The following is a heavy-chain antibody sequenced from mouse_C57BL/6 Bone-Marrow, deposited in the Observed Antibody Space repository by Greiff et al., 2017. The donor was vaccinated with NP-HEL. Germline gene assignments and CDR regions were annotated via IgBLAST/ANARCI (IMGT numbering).Heavy chain of an antibody. CDR1: GYTFTSYW. CDR3: ARWGYGIAY. J-gene: IGHJ3*01. Sequence: QVQLKQPGAELVKPGASVKLSCKASGYTFTSYWMHWVKQRPGQGLEWIGMIHPNSGSTNYNEKFKSKATLTVDKSSSTAYMQLSSLTSEDSAVYYCARWGYGIAYWGQGTLVTVSA. D-gene: IGHD1-1*02. CDR2: IHPNSGST. V-gene: IGHV1-64*01.